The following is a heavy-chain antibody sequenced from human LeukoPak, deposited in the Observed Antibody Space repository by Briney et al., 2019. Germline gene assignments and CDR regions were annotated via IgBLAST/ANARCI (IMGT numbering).Heavy chain of an antibody. Sequence: GGSLRLSCAASGFTFSSYEMTWVRQAPGKGLEWVSYISSSGSTIYYADSVKGRFTISRDNVKNSLYLQMSSLRAEDTAVYYCARVAYGSGPEGYYYGMDVWGQGTTVTVSS. CDR1: GFTFSSYE. D-gene: IGHD3-10*01. CDR2: ISSSGSTI. V-gene: IGHV3-48*03. J-gene: IGHJ6*02. CDR3: ARVAYGSGPEGYYYGMDV.